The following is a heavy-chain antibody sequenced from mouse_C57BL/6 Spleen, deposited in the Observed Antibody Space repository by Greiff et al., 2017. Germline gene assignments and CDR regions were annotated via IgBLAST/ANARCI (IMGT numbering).Heavy chain of an antibody. CDR1: GYTFTSYW. Sequence: QVQLQQPGAELVRPGSSVKLSCKASGYTFTSYWMHWVKQRPIQGLEWIGNIDPSDSETNYNQKFKDKATLTVDKSSSTAYMQLSSLTSEDSAVYYCASTGYFDYWGQGTTLTVSS. J-gene: IGHJ2*01. V-gene: IGHV1-52*01. CDR3: ASTGYFDY. CDR2: IDPSDSET.